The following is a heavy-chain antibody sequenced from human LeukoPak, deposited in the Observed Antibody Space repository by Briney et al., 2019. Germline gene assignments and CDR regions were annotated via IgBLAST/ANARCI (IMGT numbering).Heavy chain of an antibody. V-gene: IGHV3-7*03. J-gene: IGHJ4*02. CDR1: GFTFSSYA. D-gene: IGHD3-22*01. CDR3: ARARSYYDSSDYYYVY. Sequence: PGGSLRPSCAPSGFTFSSYAMSWVRQAPGKGLKWVANIKQDGSEKYYVDSVKGRFTISRDNAKNSLYLQMNSLRAEDTAVYYCARARSYYDSSDYYYVYWGQGTLVTVSS. CDR2: IKQDGSEK.